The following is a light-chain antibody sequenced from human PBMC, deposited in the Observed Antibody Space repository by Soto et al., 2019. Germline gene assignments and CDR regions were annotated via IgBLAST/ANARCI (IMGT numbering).Light chain of an antibody. CDR1: QSGSSH. CDR2: AAA. Sequence: DIQMTQSPSSLSASLGDRVTITCRASQSGSSHLNWYQQKPGKAPKLLIYAAASLQSGVPSRFSGSGSGTDFTLTIISLQPEDFATYFCQHHFATPYTFCQGTKLEIK. V-gene: IGKV1-39*01. CDR3: QHHFATPYT. J-gene: IGKJ2*01.